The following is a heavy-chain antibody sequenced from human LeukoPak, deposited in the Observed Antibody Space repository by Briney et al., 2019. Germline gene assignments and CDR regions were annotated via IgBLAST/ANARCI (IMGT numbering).Heavy chain of an antibody. V-gene: IGHV3-53*01. CDR2: IYSGGST. CDR3: ARVLSGSFHY. J-gene: IGHJ4*02. Sequence: GGSLRLSWAASGFTVSSNYMSWVRQAPGKGLEWVSVIYSGGSTYYADSVKGRFTISRDNSKNTLYLQMNSLRAEDTAVYYCARVLSGSFHYWGQGTLVTVSS. D-gene: IGHD1-26*01. CDR1: GFTVSSNY.